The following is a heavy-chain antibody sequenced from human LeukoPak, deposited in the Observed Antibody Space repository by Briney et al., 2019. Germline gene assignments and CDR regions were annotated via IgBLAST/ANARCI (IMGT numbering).Heavy chain of an antibody. CDR3: ARDLSITMVRAPFY. CDR1: ANTLGYY. Sequence: ASVKVPCKASANTLGYYMHWVRQAPGQGLEWMGWINPNSGGTNYAQKFQGRVTMTRDTSISTAFMELSRLRSDDTAVYYCARDLSITMVRAPFYWGPGTPVTVSS. CDR2: INPNSGGT. D-gene: IGHD3-10*01. J-gene: IGHJ4*02. V-gene: IGHV1-2*02.